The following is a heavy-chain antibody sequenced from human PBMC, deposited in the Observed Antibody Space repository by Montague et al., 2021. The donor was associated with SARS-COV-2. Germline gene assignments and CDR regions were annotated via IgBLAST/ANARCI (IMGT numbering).Heavy chain of an antibody. V-gene: IGHV4-59*08. J-gene: IGHJ4*01. CDR2: IYYSRST. CDR3: ARGQLCFDY. CDR1: GDSISSYY. Sequence: SETLSLTCTVSGDSISSYYWSWIWQSPGKGLEWFGDIYYSRSTNYNPSLRSRVTISVDTSKNQLSLKLRSVTAADTAVYYCARGQLCFDYWGQGTLVTVSS. D-gene: IGHD3-10*02.